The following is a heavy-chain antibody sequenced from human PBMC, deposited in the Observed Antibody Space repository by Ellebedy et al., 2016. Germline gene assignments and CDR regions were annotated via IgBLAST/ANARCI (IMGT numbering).Heavy chain of an antibody. D-gene: IGHD3-16*01. V-gene: IGHV4-4*07. J-gene: IGHJ4*02. CDR3: ARSFMGGEWRNYFDF. Sequence: SETLSLXCTVSGDSITGYYWNWIRQPAGKGLEWIGRIHSSGITKYSPSLQSRVSVSLDTSKKQFSLNLNSVTDADTAVYYCARSFMGGEWRNYFDFWGQGTLVTVSS. CDR1: GDSITGYY. CDR2: IHSSGIT.